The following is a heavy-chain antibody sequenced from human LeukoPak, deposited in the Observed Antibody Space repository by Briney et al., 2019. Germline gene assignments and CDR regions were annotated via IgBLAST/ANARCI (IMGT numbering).Heavy chain of an antibody. J-gene: IGHJ4*02. CDR1: GFTFSSYG. Sequence: PGGSLSLSCASSGFTFSSYGMSWVRQAPGKGLEGVSALSGSGGSTQHADSVEGRFNISRDNSKNTLYLQMNSLRAEDTAVYYCARAPYGDNGYTAEVADYWGQGTLVTVSS. D-gene: IGHD3-16*01. CDR2: LSGSGGST. CDR3: ARAPYGDNGYTAEVADY. V-gene: IGHV3-23*01.